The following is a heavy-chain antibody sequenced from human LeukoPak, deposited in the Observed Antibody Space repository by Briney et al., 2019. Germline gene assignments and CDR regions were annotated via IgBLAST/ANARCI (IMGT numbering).Heavy chain of an antibody. Sequence: GGSLRLSCAASGFTFATYGMSWVRQAPGKGLEWGSGISGSGGSTDYVDSVKGRFTISRDNSKNTLYLQMNSLRAEDTAVYYCARGCSAVSCYAFDYWGQGTLVTVSS. V-gene: IGHV3-23*01. CDR3: ARGCSAVSCYAFDY. J-gene: IGHJ4*02. D-gene: IGHD2-15*01. CDR1: GFTFATYG. CDR2: ISGSGGST.